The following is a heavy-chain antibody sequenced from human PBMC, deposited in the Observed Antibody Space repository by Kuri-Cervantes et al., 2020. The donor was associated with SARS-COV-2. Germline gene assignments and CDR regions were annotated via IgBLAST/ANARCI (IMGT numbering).Heavy chain of an antibody. CDR2: ISGSGGST. Sequence: GESLKISCAASGFTFSSYAMSWVRQAPGKGLEWVSAISGSGGSTYYADSVKGRFTISRDNSKNTLYLQMNSLRAEDTAVYYCARRVSSSWPNWFDPWGQGTLVTVSS. V-gene: IGHV3-23*01. CDR3: ARRVSSSWPNWFDP. J-gene: IGHJ5*02. D-gene: IGHD6-13*01. CDR1: GFTFSSYA.